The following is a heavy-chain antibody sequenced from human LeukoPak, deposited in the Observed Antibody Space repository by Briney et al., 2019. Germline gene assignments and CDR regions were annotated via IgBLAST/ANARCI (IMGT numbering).Heavy chain of an antibody. CDR2: IYHSGST. CDR1: GGSISSGGYY. J-gene: IGHJ6*03. D-gene: IGHD5-12*01. Sequence: SETLSLTCTVSGGSISSGGYYWNWIRQPPGKVLEWFGYIYHSGSTNYNPSLKSRVTISVDTSKNQFSLKLSSVTAADTAVYYCARHLVAKYYYMDVWGKGTTVTVSS. V-gene: IGHV4-30-2*01. CDR3: ARHLVAKYYYMDV.